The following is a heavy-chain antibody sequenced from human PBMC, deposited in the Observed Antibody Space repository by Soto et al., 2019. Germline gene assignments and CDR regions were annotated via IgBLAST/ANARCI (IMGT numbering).Heavy chain of an antibody. D-gene: IGHD6-6*01. CDR2: IYSGGYT. CDR1: GFTVSNNY. V-gene: IGHV3-53*01. J-gene: IGHJ4*02. CDR3: SSSGGGGY. Sequence: EVQLVESGGGLIQPGGSLRLSCAVSGFTVSNNYMSWVRQAPGKGLEGVSVIYSGGYTAYGDSVKGRFTISRDNSKNTLYLQMNSLRAHDSAVLPGSSSGGGGYWGQGTLVTVSS.